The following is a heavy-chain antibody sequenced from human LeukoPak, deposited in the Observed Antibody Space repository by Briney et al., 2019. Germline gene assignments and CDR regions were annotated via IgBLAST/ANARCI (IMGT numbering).Heavy chain of an antibody. CDR1: GGSFSGYY. J-gene: IGHJ5*02. CDR2: INHSGST. D-gene: IGHD3-22*01. CDR3: ARSGYYYVMKGFNP. Sequence: PSETLSLTCAVYGGSFSGYYWSWIRQPPGEGLEWIGEINHSGSTNYNPSLKNRVTISVDTSKNQFSLKLSSVTAADTAVYYCARSGYYYVMKGFNPWGQGTLVTVSS. V-gene: IGHV4-34*01.